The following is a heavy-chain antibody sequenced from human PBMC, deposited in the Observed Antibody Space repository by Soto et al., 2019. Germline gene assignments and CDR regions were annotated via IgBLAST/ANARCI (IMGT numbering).Heavy chain of an antibody. Sequence: QVQLVESGGGVVQPGRSLRLSCAASGFTFSSHAMDWVRQAPGKGLELVAVISYDGSNKYYGDSAKGRFTISRDNSKNTLYLQMNNLRAEDTAVYYCARGYSSGWFWYFDYWGQGILVTGSS. D-gene: IGHD6-19*01. CDR2: ISYDGSNK. CDR1: GFTFSSHA. V-gene: IGHV3-30*03. J-gene: IGHJ4*02. CDR3: ARGYSSGWFWYFDY.